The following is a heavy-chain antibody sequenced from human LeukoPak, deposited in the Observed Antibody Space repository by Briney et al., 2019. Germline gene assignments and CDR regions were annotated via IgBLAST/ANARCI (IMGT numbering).Heavy chain of an antibody. CDR1: GFTFSNYN. CDR3: ARIDAFDI. CDR2: ISSRGSYT. Sequence: PGGSLRLSCAASGFTFSNYNMNWVRQAPGKGLEWVSYISSRGSYTYYADSVKGRFTISRDDAKNSLYLQMNSLRAEDTAVYYCARIDAFDIWGQGTMVTVSS. V-gene: IGHV3-21*06. J-gene: IGHJ3*02.